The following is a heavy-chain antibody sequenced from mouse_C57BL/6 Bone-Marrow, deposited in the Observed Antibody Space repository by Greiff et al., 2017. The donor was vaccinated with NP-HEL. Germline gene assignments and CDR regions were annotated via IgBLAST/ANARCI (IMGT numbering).Heavy chain of an antibody. CDR1: GFTFTDYY. D-gene: IGHD1-1*01. CDR2: IRNKANGYTS. V-gene: IGHV7-3*01. Sequence: EVKLVESGGGLVQPGGSLSLSCAASGFTFTDYYMSWVRQPPGKALEWLGFIRNKANGYTSAYSASVKGRFTISRDNSQSILYLQMNALRAEDSATYYCARSYYYGSSYGFAYWGQGTLVTVSA. CDR3: ARSYYYGSSYGFAY. J-gene: IGHJ3*01.